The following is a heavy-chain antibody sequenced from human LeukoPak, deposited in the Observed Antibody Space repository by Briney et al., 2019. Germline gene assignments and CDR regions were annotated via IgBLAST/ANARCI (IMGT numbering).Heavy chain of an antibody. Sequence: PSETLSLTCTVSGGSISGHYWTWVRQPPGEGLEWIGQIHYSGKADYNPSLRSRITISVDTSKNQMSLKVTSVTAADTAVYYCARFGVDYDMDVWGPRDHGHRLL. CDR2: IHYSGKA. D-gene: IGHD3-16*01. V-gene: IGHV4-59*11. CDR3: ARFGVDYDMDV. J-gene: IGHJ6*01. CDR1: GGSISGHY.